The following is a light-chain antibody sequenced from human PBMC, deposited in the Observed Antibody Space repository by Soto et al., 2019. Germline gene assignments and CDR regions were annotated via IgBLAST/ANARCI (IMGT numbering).Light chain of an antibody. Sequence: QSALTQPASVSGSPGQSVTISCTGTSGDVGGYYYVSWYQQLPGKAPKLMISEVSNRPSGVSNRFSGSKSVNTASLSISGLQAEDDAYYYCCSYTDGGTIFGTGTKLTVL. CDR1: SGDVGGYYY. J-gene: IGLJ1*01. CDR3: CSYTDGGTI. CDR2: EVS. V-gene: IGLV2-14*01.